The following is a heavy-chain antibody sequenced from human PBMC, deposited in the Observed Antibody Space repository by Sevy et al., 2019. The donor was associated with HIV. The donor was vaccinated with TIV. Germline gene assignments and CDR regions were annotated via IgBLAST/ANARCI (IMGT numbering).Heavy chain of an antibody. D-gene: IGHD2-2*02. Sequence: GGSLRLSCAASGFTFSSYWMHWVRQAPGKGLVWVSRINSDGSNTSYADSVKGRFTISRDNAKNTLYLQMNSLRAEDTAVYYCARRALLGYCSSTSCYNDAFDIWGQGTMVTVSS. J-gene: IGHJ3*02. CDR2: INSDGSNT. CDR1: GFTFSSYW. V-gene: IGHV3-74*01. CDR3: ARRALLGYCSSTSCYNDAFDI.